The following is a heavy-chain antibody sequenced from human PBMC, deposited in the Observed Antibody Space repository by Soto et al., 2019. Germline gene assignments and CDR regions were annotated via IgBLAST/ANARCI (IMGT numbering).Heavy chain of an antibody. Sequence: SETLSLTCTVSGGSISSSSYYWGWIRQPPGKGLEWIGSIYYSGSTYCNPSLKSRVTISVDTSKNQFSLKLSSVTAADTAVYYCARYSSGWEYYFDYWGQGTLVTVSS. D-gene: IGHD6-19*01. CDR3: ARYSSGWEYYFDY. V-gene: IGHV4-39*01. J-gene: IGHJ4*02. CDR2: IYYSGST. CDR1: GGSISSSSYY.